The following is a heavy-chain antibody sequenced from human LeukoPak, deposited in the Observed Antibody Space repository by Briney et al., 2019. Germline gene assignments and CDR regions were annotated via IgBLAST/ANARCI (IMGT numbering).Heavy chain of an antibody. Sequence: SETLSLTCAVYGGSFSGNYWTWIRQPPGKGLEWIGEINHSGSTNYNPSLKSRVTISLDTSKNQLSLKLRSVTAADTAVYYCARETEKQWQYWGQGTMATVSS. D-gene: IGHD6-19*01. CDR1: GGSFSGNY. CDR2: INHSGST. V-gene: IGHV4-34*01. CDR3: ARETEKQWQY. J-gene: IGHJ3*01.